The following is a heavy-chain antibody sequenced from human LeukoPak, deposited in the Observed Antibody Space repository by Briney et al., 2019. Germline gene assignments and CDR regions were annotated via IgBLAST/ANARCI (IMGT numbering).Heavy chain of an antibody. CDR1: GYTFTGYY. J-gene: IGHJ4*02. V-gene: IGHV1-2*02. Sequence: ASAKVSCKASGYTFTGYYMHWVRQAPGQGLEWMGWINPNSGGTNYAQKFQGRVTMTRDTSISTAYMELSRLRSDDTAVYYCARNPSQERYQAYYFDYWGQGTLVTVSS. CDR3: ARNPSQERYQAYYFDY. D-gene: IGHD2-2*01. CDR2: INPNSGGT.